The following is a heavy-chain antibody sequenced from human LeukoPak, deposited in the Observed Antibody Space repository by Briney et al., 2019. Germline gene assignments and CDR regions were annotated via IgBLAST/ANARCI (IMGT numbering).Heavy chain of an antibody. V-gene: IGHV3-23*01. Sequence: GGSLRLSCAASGFIFNKHAVSWVRQAPGKGLEWVSGLSGSGGSTDYADSVKGRFTVSRDNSKNTLFLQMNSLRAEDTAIYYCAKGRDYGPADYWGQGTLVTVSS. CDR1: GFIFNKHA. J-gene: IGHJ4*02. CDR3: AKGRDYGPADY. D-gene: IGHD4/OR15-4a*01. CDR2: LSGSGGST.